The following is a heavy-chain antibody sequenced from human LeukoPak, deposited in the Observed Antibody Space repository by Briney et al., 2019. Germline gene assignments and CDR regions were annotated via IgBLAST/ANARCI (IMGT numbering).Heavy chain of an antibody. Sequence: GGSLRLSCTVSGFTVSSNSMSWVRQAPGKGLEWVSFIYSDNTHYSDSVKGRFTISRGNSKNTLYLQMNSLRAEDTAVYYCARDRRSGYRGPDYWGQGTLVTVSS. CDR2: IYSDNT. CDR3: ARDRRSGYRGPDY. J-gene: IGHJ4*02. CDR1: GFTVSSNS. V-gene: IGHV3-53*01. D-gene: IGHD5-12*01.